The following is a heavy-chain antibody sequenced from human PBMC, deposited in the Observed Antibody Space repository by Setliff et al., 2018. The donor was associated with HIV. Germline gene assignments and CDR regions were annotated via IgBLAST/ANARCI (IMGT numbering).Heavy chain of an antibody. CDR2: ISHTGKT. D-gene: IGHD2-21*02. CDR3: ARGRSGDSDFDY. J-gene: IGHJ4*02. V-gene: IGHV4-30-2*06. CDR1: GGSLRSGAYS. Sequence: KPSETLSLTCTVSGGSLRSGAYSWSWIRQSPGKSLEWIGYISHTGKTLYNPSLKSRVTMSVEGSRNQFSLKLTSLTGADTAVYYCARGRSGDSDFDYWGQRALVTVSS.